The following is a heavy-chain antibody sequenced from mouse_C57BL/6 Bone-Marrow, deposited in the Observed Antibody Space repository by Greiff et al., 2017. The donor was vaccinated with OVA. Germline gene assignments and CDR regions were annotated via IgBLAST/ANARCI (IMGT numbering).Heavy chain of an antibody. CDR1: GYTFTDYY. V-gene: IGHV1-19*01. D-gene: IGHD2-1*01. CDR3: ARGNGNPFAY. Sequence: VQLQQSGPVLVKPGASVKMSCKASGYTFTDYYMNWVKQSHGKSLEWIGVINPYNGGTSYNQKFKGKATLTVDKSSSTAYMELNSLTSEDSAVYYCARGNGNPFAYWGQGTLVTVSA. CDR2: INPYNGGT. J-gene: IGHJ3*01.